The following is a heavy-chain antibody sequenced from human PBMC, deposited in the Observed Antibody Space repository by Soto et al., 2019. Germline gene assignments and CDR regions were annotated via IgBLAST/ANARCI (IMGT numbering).Heavy chain of an antibody. V-gene: IGHV3-30*18. CDR3: SKNDDSVDY. CDR2: TAYDESEK. D-gene: IGHD1-1*01. CDR1: GFTFSSYC. J-gene: IGHJ4*02. Sequence: GGSLRLSCVASGFTFSSYCMHWVRQAAGKGLEWVSVTAYDESEKYYADSVKGRFTISRDNSRKMLLLQMNSLRPEDTAVYYSSKNDDSVDYGGQGTRVTVSS.